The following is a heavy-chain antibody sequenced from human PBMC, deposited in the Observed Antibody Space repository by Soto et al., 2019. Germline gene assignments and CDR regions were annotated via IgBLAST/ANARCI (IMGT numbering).Heavy chain of an antibody. V-gene: IGHV4-31*03. D-gene: IGHD6-19*01. CDR2: IYYSGST. CDR1: GGSISSGGYY. Sequence: SETLSLTCTVSGGSISSGGYYWSWIRQHPGKGLEWIGYIYYSGSTYYNPSLKSRVTISVDTSKNQFSLKLSSVTAADTAVYYCARKIYSSGWFNWFDPWGQGALVTVSS. CDR3: ARKIYSSGWFNWFDP. J-gene: IGHJ5*02.